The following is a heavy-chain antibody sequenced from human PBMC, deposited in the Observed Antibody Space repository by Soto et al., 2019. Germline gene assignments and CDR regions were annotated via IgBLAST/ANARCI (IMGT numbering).Heavy chain of an antibody. V-gene: IGHV1-46*01. J-gene: IGHJ6*03. CDR2: INPSGGST. CDR1: GYTFTSYY. CDR3: ARDRVSWWRQGLYYYYMDV. Sequence: ASVKVSCKASGYTFTSYYMHWVRQAPGQGLEWMGIINPSGGSTSYAQKFQGRVTMTRDTSTSTVYMELSSLRSEDTAVYYCARDRVSWWRQGLYYYYMDVWGKGTTVTVSS. D-gene: IGHD2-21*01.